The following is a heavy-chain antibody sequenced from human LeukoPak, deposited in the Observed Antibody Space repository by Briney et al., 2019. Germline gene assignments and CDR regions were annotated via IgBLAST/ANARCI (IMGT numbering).Heavy chain of an antibody. CDR2: INHSGST. J-gene: IGHJ3*02. CDR3: ATKRRPPYQLLSPEAFDI. Sequence: SETLSLTCAVYGGSFSGYYWSWIRQPPGKGLEWIGVINHSGSTNYNPSLKSRVTISVDTSKNQFSLELSSVTAADTAVYFCATKRRPPYQLLSPEAFDISGQGTMVTVPS. D-gene: IGHD2-2*01. V-gene: IGHV4-34*01. CDR1: GGSFSGYY.